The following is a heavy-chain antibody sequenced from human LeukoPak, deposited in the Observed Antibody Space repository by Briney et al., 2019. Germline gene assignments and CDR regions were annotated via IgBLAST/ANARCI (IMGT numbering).Heavy chain of an antibody. CDR2: IYTSGST. CDR1: GGSISSYY. CDR3: AREPLGYSSSWYDWYFDY. J-gene: IGHJ4*02. V-gene: IGHV4-4*07. D-gene: IGHD6-13*01. Sequence: SETLSLTCTVSGGSISSYYWSWIRQPAGKGLEWIGRIYTSGSTNYNPSLKSRVTMSVDTSKNQFSLKLSSVTAADTAVYYCAREPLGYSSSWYDWYFDYWGQGTLVTVSS.